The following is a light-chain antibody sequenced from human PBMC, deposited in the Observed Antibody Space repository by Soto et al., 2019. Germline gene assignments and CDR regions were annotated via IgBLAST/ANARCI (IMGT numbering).Light chain of an antibody. CDR3: SSYVGATTYV. V-gene: IGLV2-8*01. J-gene: IGLJ1*01. CDR2: EVS. CDR1: SSDVGGYNY. Sequence: QSVLTQPPSASGSPGQSVTISCTGTSSDVGGYNYVSWYQHHPGKAPKLMIYEVSKRPSGVPDRFSGSKSGTTASLIVSGLQADDEADYYCSSYVGATTYVFGSGTKLTVL.